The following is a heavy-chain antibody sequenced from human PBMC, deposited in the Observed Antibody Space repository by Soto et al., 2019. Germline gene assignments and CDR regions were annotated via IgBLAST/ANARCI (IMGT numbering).Heavy chain of an antibody. D-gene: IGHD5-12*01. CDR3: ARDPIRGDGYTFDY. Sequence: PGGSLRLSCAGSGFTFSDYNMDWVRQAPGKGLEWLSYIRTTGSTIYYADSVKGRFTISRDNAMSSLYLQMNSLRDEDTAVYYCARDPIRGDGYTFDYWGQGTLVTVSS. CDR2: IRTTGSTI. J-gene: IGHJ4*02. V-gene: IGHV3-11*04. CDR1: GFTFSDYN.